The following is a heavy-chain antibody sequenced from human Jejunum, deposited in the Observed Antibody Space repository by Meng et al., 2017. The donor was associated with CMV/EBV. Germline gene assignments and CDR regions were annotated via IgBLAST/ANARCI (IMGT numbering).Heavy chain of an antibody. D-gene: IGHD3-22*01. CDR1: IKNYC. CDR3: ARDRHYSDSSGYYLYFDY. Sequence: IKNYCWSWIRQPPGRGLEWIGYVSYSGGTNQNPSLKGRVTTSVDTSKNQFSLKLRSVTAADTAVYYCARDRHYSDSSGYYLYFDYWGQGARVTVSS. J-gene: IGHJ4*02. V-gene: IGHV4-59*01. CDR2: VSYSGGT.